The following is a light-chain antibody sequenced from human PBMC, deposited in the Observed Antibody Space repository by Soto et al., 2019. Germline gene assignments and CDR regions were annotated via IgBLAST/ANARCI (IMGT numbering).Light chain of an antibody. CDR2: GVS. CDR3: SSYTSSSPDV. V-gene: IGLV2-14*03. Sequence: QSPLTQPASVSGSPGQSVTISCAGTSSDVGGYNYVSWYQQHPDKAPKLMLCGVSNRPSGVSSRCSGSKSGNTASLTLSGLEAEDEADYSCSSYTSSSPDVLGTGTKVTVL. CDR1: SSDVGGYNY. J-gene: IGLJ1*01.